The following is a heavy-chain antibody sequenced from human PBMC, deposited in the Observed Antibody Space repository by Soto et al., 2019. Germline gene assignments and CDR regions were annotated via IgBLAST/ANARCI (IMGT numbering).Heavy chain of an antibody. D-gene: IGHD6-6*01. CDR3: AKDRSSIAALPWFDP. CDR1: GFTFSSYA. J-gene: IGHJ5*02. CDR2: ISGSGGST. V-gene: IGHV3-23*01. Sequence: GSLRLSCAASGFTFSSYAMSCVRQAPGKGLEWVSAISGSGGSTYYADSVKGRFTISRDNSKNTLYMQMNSLRAEDTAVYYCAKDRSSIAALPWFDPWGQGTLVTVSS.